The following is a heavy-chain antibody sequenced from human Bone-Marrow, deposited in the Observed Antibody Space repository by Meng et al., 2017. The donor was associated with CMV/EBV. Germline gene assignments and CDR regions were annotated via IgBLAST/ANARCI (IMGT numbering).Heavy chain of an antibody. CDR1: AFSLSTRGVA. D-gene: IGHD3-22*01. V-gene: IGHV2-5*01. CDR3: HYYYDSSGYY. J-gene: IGHJ4*02. CDR2: ISWNDAK. Sequence: CTLSAFSLSTRGVAVGWSRQPPGKGPWLLALISWNDAKRHSPSLQSRLTITKDPSKNPVVLTMTNMDPVDTATYYCHYYYDSSGYYWGQGTLVTVSS.